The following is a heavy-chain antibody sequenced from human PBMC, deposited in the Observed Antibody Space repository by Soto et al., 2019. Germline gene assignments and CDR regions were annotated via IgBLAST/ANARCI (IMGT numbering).Heavy chain of an antibody. CDR2: ISGGGGAT. V-gene: IGHV3-23*01. CDR1: GFTFSNYA. Sequence: GGSLRLSCAASGFTFSNYAMSWVRQAPGKGLEWVSGISGGGGATYYAGSVKGRFTISRDNSKNTLYLQMSSLRAEDAAVYYCAKGSGITCYSNLDYWGQGILVTVSS. J-gene: IGHJ4*02. CDR3: AKGSGITCYSNLDY. D-gene: IGHD2-15*01.